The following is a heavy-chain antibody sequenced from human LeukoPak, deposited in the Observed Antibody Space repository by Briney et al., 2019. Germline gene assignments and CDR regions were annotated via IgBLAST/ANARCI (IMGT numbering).Heavy chain of an antibody. J-gene: IGHJ6*02. CDR1: GDSISTGGYH. Sequence: SETLSLTCTVSGDSISTGGYHWAWIRQHRERGLEWIGYIYYSASTHYNPSLQSRVTISVDTSKNQFSLNLNSVTAADTAVYYCARVIVVVPIGVYHYYAMDVWGQGTTVTVSS. CDR2: IYYSAST. CDR3: ARVIVVVPIGVYHYYAMDV. D-gene: IGHD2-2*01. V-gene: IGHV4-31*03.